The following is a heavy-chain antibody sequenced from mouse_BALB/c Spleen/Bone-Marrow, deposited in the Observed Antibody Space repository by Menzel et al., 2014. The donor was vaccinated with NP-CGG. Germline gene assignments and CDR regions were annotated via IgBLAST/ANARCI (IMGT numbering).Heavy chain of an antibody. CDR3: ARDGYYVFYAMDY. CDR2: INSNGGST. CDR1: GSTSSSYG. J-gene: IGHJ4*01. D-gene: IGHD2-3*01. Sequence: EVKVEESGGGLVQPGGSLKLSCAASGSTSSSYGMSWVRQTPDKRLELVATINSNGGSTYYPDSVKGRFTISRDNAKNTLYLQMSSLKSEDTAVYYCARDGYYVFYAMDYWGQGTSVTVSS. V-gene: IGHV5-6-3*01.